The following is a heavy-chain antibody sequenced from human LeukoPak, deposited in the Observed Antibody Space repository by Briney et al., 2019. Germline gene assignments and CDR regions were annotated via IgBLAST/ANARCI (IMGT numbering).Heavy chain of an antibody. CDR1: GFTFTSSA. D-gene: IGHD2-2*01. CDR2: IVVGSGNT. CDR3: AAGDIVVVPAAAFYYYYGMDV. Sequence: GASVKVSFTASGFTFTSSAVQWVRQARGQRLEWIGWIVVGSGNTNYAQKFQERVTITRDMSTSTAYMELSSLRSEDTAVYYCAAGDIVVVPAAAFYYYYGMDVWGQGTTVTVSS. V-gene: IGHV1-58*01. J-gene: IGHJ6*02.